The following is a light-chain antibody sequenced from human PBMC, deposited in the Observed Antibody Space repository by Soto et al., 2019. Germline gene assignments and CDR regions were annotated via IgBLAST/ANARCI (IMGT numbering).Light chain of an antibody. V-gene: IGKV3-20*01. J-gene: IGKJ5*01. CDR1: PSVSSY. CDR3: QQYGSSPIT. Sequence: EIVLTPSPAPLSLFPGARATLSCRASPSVSSYLAWYPQTPGQAPRLLIHGASSRATGIPARISGRGSGTDFTLTISRLEPEDFAVYYCQQYGSSPITFGQGTRLEIK. CDR2: GAS.